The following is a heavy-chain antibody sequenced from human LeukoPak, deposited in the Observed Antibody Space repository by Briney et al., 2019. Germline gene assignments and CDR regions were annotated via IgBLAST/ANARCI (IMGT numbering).Heavy chain of an antibody. D-gene: IGHD3-3*01. J-gene: IGHJ6*03. Sequence: GSLRLSCAASGFTFSSYAMHWVRQAPGKGLEWVAVISYDGSNKYYADSVKGRFTISRDNSKNTLYLQMNSLRAEDTAVYYCARASYDFWSGYYTPSLYYYYMDVWGKGTAVTVSS. CDR3: ARASYDFWSGYYTPSLYYYYMDV. CDR1: GFTFSSYA. V-gene: IGHV3-30-3*01. CDR2: ISYDGSNK.